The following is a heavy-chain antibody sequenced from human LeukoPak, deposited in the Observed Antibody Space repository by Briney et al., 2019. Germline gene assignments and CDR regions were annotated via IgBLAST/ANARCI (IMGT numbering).Heavy chain of an antibody. CDR1: GFTVSSNY. CDR3: AREIYCSASSCTGGVFDI. CDR2: IYSGGST. V-gene: IGHV3-53*01. D-gene: IGHD2-15*01. J-gene: IGHJ3*02. Sequence: PGGSLRLSCAAFGFTVSSNYMSWVRQAPGKGLEWVSVIYSGGSTYYADSVKGRFTISRDNSKNTLYLQMNSLRVEDTAVYYCAREIYCSASSCTGGVFDIWGQGTMVTVSS.